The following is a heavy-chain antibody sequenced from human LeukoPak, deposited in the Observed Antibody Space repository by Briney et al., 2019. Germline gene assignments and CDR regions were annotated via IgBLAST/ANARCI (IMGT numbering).Heavy chain of an antibody. CDR1: GGSISSYY. J-gene: IGHJ6*02. V-gene: IGHV4-59*01. CDR3: AREDPQTTVPEGMDV. D-gene: IGHD4-17*01. CDR2: IYYSAST. Sequence: SETLSLTCTVSGGSISSYYWSWIRQSPGKGLEWMGYIYYSASTNYNRSLKSRVTISVDTSKNQLSLKLRSVTAADTAVYYCAREDPQTTVPEGMDVWGQGTTVTVSS.